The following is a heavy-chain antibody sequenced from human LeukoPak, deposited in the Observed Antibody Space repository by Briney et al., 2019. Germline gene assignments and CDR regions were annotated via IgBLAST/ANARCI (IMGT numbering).Heavy chain of an antibody. Sequence: GGSLRLSCAASGFTFSDHYMDWVRQAPGKGLEWVGRTRNKANSYITEYAASVKGRFTISRDDSKNSLYLQMNSLKTEDTAVYYCARVGSSGYYGFDYWGQGTLVTVSS. CDR1: GFTFSDHY. J-gene: IGHJ4*02. CDR2: TRNKANSYIT. V-gene: IGHV3-72*01. CDR3: ARVGSSGYYGFDY. D-gene: IGHD3-22*01.